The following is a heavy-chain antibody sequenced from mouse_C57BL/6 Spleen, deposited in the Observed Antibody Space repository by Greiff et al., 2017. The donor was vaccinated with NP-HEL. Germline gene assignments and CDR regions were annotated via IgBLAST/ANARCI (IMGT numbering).Heavy chain of an antibody. V-gene: IGHV1-55*01. Sequence: QVQLQQSGAELVKPGASVKMSCKASGYTFTSYWITWVKQRPGQGLEWIGDIYPGSGSTNYNEKFKSKATLTVDTSSSTAYMQLSSLTSEDSAVYYCAREMRKYGNYEFYWYFDVWGTGTTVTVSS. CDR2: IYPGSGST. J-gene: IGHJ1*03. CDR3: AREMRKYGNYEFYWYFDV. CDR1: GYTFTSYW. D-gene: IGHD2-1*01.